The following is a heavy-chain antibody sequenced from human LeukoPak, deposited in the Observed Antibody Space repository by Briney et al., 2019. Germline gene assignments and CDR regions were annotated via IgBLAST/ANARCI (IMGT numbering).Heavy chain of an antibody. V-gene: IGHV4-39*01. J-gene: IGHJ5*02. CDR3: ASLGTLRS. CDR1: GDSVSSCSYY. D-gene: IGHD7-27*01. Sequence: PSGTLSLTCTVSGDSVSSCSYYWGCIRPPPGEGLEWIGSISDSGTNYNNPSLKSRVSISIDTSKNQFSVKLTSVTAADTAMYYCASLGTLRSWGQGTLVTVSS. CDR2: ISDSGTN.